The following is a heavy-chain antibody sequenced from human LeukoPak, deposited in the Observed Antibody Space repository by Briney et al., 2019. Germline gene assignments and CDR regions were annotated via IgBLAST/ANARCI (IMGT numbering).Heavy chain of an antibody. V-gene: IGHV4-59*01. CDR3: ARDLRIAARSAGDAFDI. D-gene: IGHD6-6*01. J-gene: IGHJ3*02. Sequence: SETLSLTCTVSGGSFSIYYWSWIRQPPGRRLEWIGYIYYSGSTNYNPSLQSRVTISIDTSKNQFSLKLRSVTAADTAVYYCARDLRIAARSAGDAFDIWGQGTMVTVSS. CDR1: GGSFSIYY. CDR2: IYYSGST.